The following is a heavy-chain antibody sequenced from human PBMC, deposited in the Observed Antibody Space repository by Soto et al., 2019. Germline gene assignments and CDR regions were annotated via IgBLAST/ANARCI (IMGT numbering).Heavy chain of an antibody. CDR1: GGSISNSSYY. J-gene: IGHJ4*02. CDR2: IYYSGST. CDR3: ALFRERPLIYDYIWGSRGIY. D-gene: IGHD3-16*01. V-gene: IGHV4-39*01. Sequence: SETLSLTCTVSGGSISNSSYYWVWIRQPPGKGLEWIGSIYYSGSTYYNPSLKSRVTISVDTSKNQFSLKLSSVTAAETAVYYCALFRERPLIYDYIWGSRGIYWGQGTLVTVSS.